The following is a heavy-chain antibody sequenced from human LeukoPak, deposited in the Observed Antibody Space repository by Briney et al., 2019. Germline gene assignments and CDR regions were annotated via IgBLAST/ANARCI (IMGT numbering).Heavy chain of an antibody. CDR1: GYTFNSYG. Sequence: ASVKVSCKTSGYTFNSYGISWVRQAPGQGLEWMGWISAYNGNIKNEQNFQGRVTMTTDTSTSTAYMELRSLRSDDTAMYYCTRAASGAGRFRAFEIWGQGTMVTVSS. D-gene: IGHD3-10*01. CDR3: TRAASGAGRFRAFEI. J-gene: IGHJ3*02. CDR2: ISAYNGNI. V-gene: IGHV1-18*01.